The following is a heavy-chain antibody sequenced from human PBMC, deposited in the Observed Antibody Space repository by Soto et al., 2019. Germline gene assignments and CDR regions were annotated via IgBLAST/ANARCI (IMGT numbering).Heavy chain of an antibody. J-gene: IGHJ4*02. CDR1: GGSISSGGYY. CDR3: AALRYSYGYRMNDY. Sequence: PSETLSLTCTVSGGSISSGGYYWSWIRQHPGKGLEWIGYIYYSGSTYYNPSLKSRVTISVDTSKNQFSLKLSSVTAADTAVYYCAALRYSYGYRMNDYWGQGTLVTVSS. D-gene: IGHD5-18*01. CDR2: IYYSGST. V-gene: IGHV4-31*03.